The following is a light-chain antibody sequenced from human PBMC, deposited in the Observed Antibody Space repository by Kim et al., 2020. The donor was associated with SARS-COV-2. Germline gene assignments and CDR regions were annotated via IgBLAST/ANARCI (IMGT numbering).Light chain of an antibody. CDR3: QQYNSWPYT. CDR2: KTS. V-gene: IGKV1-5*03. J-gene: IGKJ2*01. CDR1: QSISNW. Sequence: SASVGDRVTITCRASQSISNWLAWYQQKPGKAPKLLIYKTSSLESGVPSRFSGSGSGTEFTLTISSLQPDDSASYFCQQYNSWPYTFGQGTKLEIK.